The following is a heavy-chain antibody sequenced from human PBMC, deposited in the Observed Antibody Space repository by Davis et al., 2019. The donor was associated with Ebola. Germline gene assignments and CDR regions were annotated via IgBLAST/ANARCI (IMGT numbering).Heavy chain of an antibody. Sequence: SLKIPCAASGFTFSSYGMHWVRQAPGKGLEWVAVISYDGSNKYYADSVKGRFTISRDNSKNTLYLQMNSLRAEDTAVYYCARAWWEDCSSTSCYTYYYGMDVWGQGTTVTVSS. CDR1: GFTFSSYG. J-gene: IGHJ6*02. CDR2: ISYDGSNK. CDR3: ARAWWEDCSSTSCYTYYYGMDV. D-gene: IGHD2-2*02. V-gene: IGHV3-30*12.